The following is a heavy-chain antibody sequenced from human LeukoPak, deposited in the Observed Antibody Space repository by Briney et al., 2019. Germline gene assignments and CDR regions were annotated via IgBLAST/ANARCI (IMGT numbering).Heavy chain of an antibody. Sequence: GGSLRLSCAASGFTFSSYSMNWVRQAPGKGLEWVSYISGSSSTRYYADSVKGRFTISRDNAKNSLYLQMNSLRAVDTSVYYCARYGDYGAFDIWGQGTMVTVSS. CDR1: GFTFSSYS. V-gene: IGHV3-48*01. CDR3: ARYGDYGAFDI. D-gene: IGHD4-17*01. J-gene: IGHJ3*02. CDR2: ISGSSSTR.